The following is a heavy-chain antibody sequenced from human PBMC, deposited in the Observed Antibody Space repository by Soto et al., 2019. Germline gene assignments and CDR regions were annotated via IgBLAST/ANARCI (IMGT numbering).Heavy chain of an antibody. V-gene: IGHV3-30*18. Sequence: RRLSCAASGFTFSSYGIHWVRQAPGKGLEWVALISYGGSNKYYADSVKGRFTISRDNSKNTLYLQMNSLRAEDTAMYYCAKDAPYYYDSSGYYGPFDYWGQGTLVTVSS. CDR2: ISYGGSNK. CDR1: GFTFSSYG. CDR3: AKDAPYYYDSSGYYGPFDY. D-gene: IGHD3-22*01. J-gene: IGHJ4*02.